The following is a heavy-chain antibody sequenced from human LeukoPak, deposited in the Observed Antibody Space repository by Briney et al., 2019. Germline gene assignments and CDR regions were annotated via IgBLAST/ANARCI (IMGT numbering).Heavy chain of an antibody. D-gene: IGHD3-16*01. J-gene: IGHJ3*02. CDR1: GFTVSSNY. CDR3: ARAASGVGGAFDI. CDR2: IYSGGNT. V-gene: IGHV3-53*01. Sequence: PGGSLRLSCAASGFTVSSNYMSWVRQAPGKGLEWVSVIYSGGNTYYADSVKGRFTISRDNSKNTLYLQMNSLRAEDTAVYYCARAASGVGGAFDIWGQGTMVTVSS.